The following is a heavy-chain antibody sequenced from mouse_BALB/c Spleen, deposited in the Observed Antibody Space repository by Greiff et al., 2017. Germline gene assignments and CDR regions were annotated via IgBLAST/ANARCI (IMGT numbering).Heavy chain of an antibody. D-gene: IGHD2-3*01. J-gene: IGHJ2*01. CDR3: ARGLDGYLPRGFTFDY. V-gene: IGHV5-6-5*01. CDR2: ISSGGST. CDR1: GFTFSSYA. Sequence: EVKVVESGGGLVKPGGSLKLSCAASGFTFSSYAMSWVRQTPEKRLEWVASISSGGSTYYPDSVKGRFTISRDNARNILYLQMSSLRSEDTAMYYCARGLDGYLPRGFTFDYWGQGTTLTVSS.